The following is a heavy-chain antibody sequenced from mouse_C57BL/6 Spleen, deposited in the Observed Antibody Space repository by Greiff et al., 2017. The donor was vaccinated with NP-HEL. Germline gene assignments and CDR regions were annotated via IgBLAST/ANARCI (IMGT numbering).Heavy chain of an antibody. CDR2: ISGGGGNT. CDR3: ARRGVTTYWFDY. J-gene: IGHJ2*01. D-gene: IGHD2-2*01. V-gene: IGHV5-9*01. Sequence: EVMLVESGGGLVKPGGSLKLSCAASGFTFSSYTMSWVRQTPEMRLEWVATISGGGGNTYYPDSVKGRFTISRDNAKNTLYLQMSSLRSEDTALYYCARRGVTTYWFDYWGQGTTLTVSS. CDR1: GFTFSSYT.